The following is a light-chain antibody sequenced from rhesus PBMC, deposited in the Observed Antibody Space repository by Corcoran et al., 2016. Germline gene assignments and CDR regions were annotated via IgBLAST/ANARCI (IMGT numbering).Light chain of an antibody. CDR1: ENVNNY. CDR2: KAS. CDR3: QHGYGTPPT. Sequence: DIQMTQSPSSLSASVGDRVTITCRASENVNNYLNWYQQKPGKAPKILIYKASTLQRGVPSRFSGSGSGTDYTFTISSLQPEDVATYYWQHGYGTPPTFGQGTKVEIK. J-gene: IGKJ1*01. V-gene: IGKV1-74*01.